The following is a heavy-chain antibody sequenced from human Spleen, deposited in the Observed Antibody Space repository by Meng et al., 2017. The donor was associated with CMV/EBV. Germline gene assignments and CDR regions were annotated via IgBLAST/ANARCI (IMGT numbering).Heavy chain of an antibody. CDR1: GYSFVTYY. CDR3: ARDLVGYDAFDI. Sequence: ASVKVSCKASGYSFVTYYIHWVRQAPGQGLEWMGRIKPDGGTTTYAQRFQGGLTLTSDTSTSKVYMELSRLTSEDTAVYYCARDLVGYDAFDIWGQGTLVTVSS. D-gene: IGHD3-22*01. CDR2: IKPDGGTT. V-gene: IGHV1-46*01. J-gene: IGHJ3*02.